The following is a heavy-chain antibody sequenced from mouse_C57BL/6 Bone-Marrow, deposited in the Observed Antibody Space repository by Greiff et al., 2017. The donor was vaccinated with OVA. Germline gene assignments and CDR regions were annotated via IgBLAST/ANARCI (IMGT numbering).Heavy chain of an antibody. V-gene: IGHV5-6*01. D-gene: IGHD2-4*01. Sequence: EVQWVESGGDLVKPGGSLKLSCAASGFTFSSYGMSWVRQTPDKRLEWVATISSGGSYTYYPDSVKGRFTISRDNAKNTLYLQMSSLKSEDTAMYYCARQRGLRRFDYWGQGTTLTVSS. CDR2: ISSGGSYT. J-gene: IGHJ2*01. CDR3: ARQRGLRRFDY. CDR1: GFTFSSYG.